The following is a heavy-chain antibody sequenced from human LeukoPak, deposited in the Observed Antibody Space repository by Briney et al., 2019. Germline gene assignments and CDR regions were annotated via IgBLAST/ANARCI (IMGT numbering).Heavy chain of an antibody. CDR1: GCTFSSYE. Sequence: GGSLGLSCAASGCTFSSYEMNWVRRAPGKGLEWLSYMSSGGSAIFYADSVKGRFTISRDNAKNSLYLQMNSLGAEDTALYYCTRGPSDYWGQGTLVAASS. V-gene: IGHV3-48*03. J-gene: IGHJ4*02. CDR3: TRGPSDY. CDR2: MSSGGSAI.